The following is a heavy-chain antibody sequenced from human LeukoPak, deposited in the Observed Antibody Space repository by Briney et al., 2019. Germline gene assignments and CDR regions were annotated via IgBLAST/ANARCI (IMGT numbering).Heavy chain of an antibody. D-gene: IGHD6-13*01. CDR3: ARGLVAAGTDY. J-gene: IGHJ4*02. CDR2: IGYTGDST. CDR1: GFTFSSYA. Sequence: GGSLRLSCAASGFTFSSYAMNWVRQAPGKGLEWVSGIGYTGDSTFYADSVKGRFTVSRDSSKNTLFLHMNSLRAEDTALYYCARGLVAAGTDYWGQGTLVTVSS. V-gene: IGHV3-23*01.